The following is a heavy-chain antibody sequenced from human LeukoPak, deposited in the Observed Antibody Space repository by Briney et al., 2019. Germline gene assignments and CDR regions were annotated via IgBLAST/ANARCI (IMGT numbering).Heavy chain of an antibody. J-gene: IGHJ4*02. CDR3: ARQSDFWSGYTFDY. D-gene: IGHD3-3*01. Sequence: PSGTLSLTCSVSGDSISRSSYYWGWIRQPPGEGLEWIGTIYYDGSTYHNPSLKSRVTISVDASKNQFSLKLSSVTAADTAVYYCARQSDFWSGYTFDYWGQGTLVTVSS. CDR1: GDSISRSSYY. V-gene: IGHV4-39*07. CDR2: IYYDGST.